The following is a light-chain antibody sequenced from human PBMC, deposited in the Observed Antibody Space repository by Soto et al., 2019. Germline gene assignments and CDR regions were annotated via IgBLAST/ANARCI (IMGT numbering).Light chain of an antibody. V-gene: IGKV3-20*01. CDR2: DAS. CDR3: QQYGSSSWT. Sequence: LTRAPVTVSLCPGQRATLSYRASQRISTYLAWYQVKPGQAPRLLIYDASIRATGVPDRFSGSGSGRDFTLTISRLEPEDVAVYYCQQYGSSSWTFGQGTKLDIK. J-gene: IGKJ1*01. CDR1: QRISTY.